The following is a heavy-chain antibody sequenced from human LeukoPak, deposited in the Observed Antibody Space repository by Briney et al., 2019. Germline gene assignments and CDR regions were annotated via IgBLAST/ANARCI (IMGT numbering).Heavy chain of an antibody. D-gene: IGHD2-2*01. J-gene: IGHJ4*02. CDR2: IYPGDSDT. CDR3: ARQSEQSTREYFDY. CDR1: GYSFTSYW. V-gene: IGHV5-51*01. Sequence: GESLKISCKGSGYSFTSYWIGCVRQLPGKGLEWMGIIYPGDSDTRYSPSFQGQVTISADKSISTAYLQWSSLKASDTAMYYCARQSEQSTREYFDYWGQGTLVTVSS.